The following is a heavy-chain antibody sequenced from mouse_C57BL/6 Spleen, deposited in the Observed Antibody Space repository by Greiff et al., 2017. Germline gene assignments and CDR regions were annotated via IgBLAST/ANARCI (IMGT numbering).Heavy chain of an antibody. V-gene: IGHV1-82*01. Sequence: VQLQQSGPELVKPGASVKISCKASGYAFSSSWMNWVKQRPGKGLEWIGRIYPGDGDTNYNGKFKGKATLTADKSSSTAYMQLSSLTSEDSAVYVCARRSDSSGYVDYWGQGTTLTVSS. D-gene: IGHD3-2*02. CDR2: IYPGDGDT. CDR1: GYAFSSSW. J-gene: IGHJ2*01. CDR3: ARRSDSSGYVDY.